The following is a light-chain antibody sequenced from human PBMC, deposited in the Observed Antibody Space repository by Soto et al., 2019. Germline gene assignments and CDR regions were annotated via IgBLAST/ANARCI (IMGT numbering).Light chain of an antibody. V-gene: IGKV3-15*01. CDR1: QSVGTN. CDR2: GAS. Sequence: EIVMTQSPGTLSVSPGERASLSCRASQSVGTNLAWYQQKTGQAPTLLIFGASTRATVIPDRFSGSGSGAEFTLTISSLQSEDFAVYFCQQYSCWPWTFGPGTKVEIK. J-gene: IGKJ1*01. CDR3: QQYSCWPWT.